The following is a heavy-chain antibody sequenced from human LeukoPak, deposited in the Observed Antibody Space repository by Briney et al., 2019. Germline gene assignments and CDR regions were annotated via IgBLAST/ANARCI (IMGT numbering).Heavy chain of an antibody. CDR3: ARTYGSGSYLSP. Sequence: SETLSLTCTVSGGSISSYYWSWLRQPPGKGLEWIGYIYYSGSTNYNPSLKSRVTISVDTSKNQFSLKLSSVTAADTAVYYCARTYGSGSYLSPWGQGTLVTVSS. J-gene: IGHJ5*02. CDR2: IYYSGST. V-gene: IGHV4-59*08. D-gene: IGHD3-10*01. CDR1: GGSISSYY.